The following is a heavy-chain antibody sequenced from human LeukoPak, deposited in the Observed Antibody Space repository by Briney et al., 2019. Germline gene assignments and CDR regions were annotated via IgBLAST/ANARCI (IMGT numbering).Heavy chain of an antibody. Sequence: ASVKVSCKASGYTFSSYDLNWVRQATGQRLEWMVWMNPNSGNTGYAQKFQGRVSMTSNTSISTAYMELSSLRSEDTAVYYCTRGLRREQQLLRAFDDWGQGTLVTVSS. CDR1: GYTFSSYD. CDR2: MNPNSGNT. D-gene: IGHD6-13*01. CDR3: TRGLRREQQLLRAFDD. V-gene: IGHV1-8*01. J-gene: IGHJ4*02.